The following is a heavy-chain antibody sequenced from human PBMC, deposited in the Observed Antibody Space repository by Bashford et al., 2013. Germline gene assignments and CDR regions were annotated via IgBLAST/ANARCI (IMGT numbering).Heavy chain of an antibody. V-gene: IGHV4-59*01. D-gene: IGHD6-13*01. CDR2: IYYSGST. CDR3: TRDHRAERIAAYWFDP. CDR1: GGSISSYY. J-gene: IGHJ5*02. Sequence: SETLSLTCTVSGGSISSYYWSWIRQPPGKGLEWIGYIYYSGSTNYNPSLKSRVTISIDTSKNQFSLKLTSVTAADTAVYFCTRDHRAERIAAYWFDPWGQGTLVTVSS.